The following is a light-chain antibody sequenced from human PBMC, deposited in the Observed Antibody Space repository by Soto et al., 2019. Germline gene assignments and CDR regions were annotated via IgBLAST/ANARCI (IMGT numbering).Light chain of an antibody. V-gene: IGKV3-20*01. CDR1: QSVSSSY. Sequence: EIVLTQSPGTLSLSPGERATLSCRASQSVSSSYLAWYQQKPGQAPRLLIYDASSRATGIPDRFSGSGSGADFTLTISRLEPEDFAVYYGQQYHSPWTFGQGTKVEIK. CDR2: DAS. J-gene: IGKJ1*01. CDR3: QQYHSPWT.